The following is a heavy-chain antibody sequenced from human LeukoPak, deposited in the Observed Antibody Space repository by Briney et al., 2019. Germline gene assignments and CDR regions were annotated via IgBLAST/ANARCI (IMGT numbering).Heavy chain of an antibody. CDR1: GYSFTSYW. Sequence: GESLKISCQVSGYSFTSYWIGWVRQTPGKGLEWMGIIYPPDSDTRYSPSFEGQVTISADKSTNTADLQWSSLKASDSAKYYCARFGVGAVAGHFDYWGQGTLITVSS. CDR2: IYPPDSDT. J-gene: IGHJ4*02. CDR3: ARFGVGAVAGHFDY. D-gene: IGHD6-19*01. V-gene: IGHV5-51*01.